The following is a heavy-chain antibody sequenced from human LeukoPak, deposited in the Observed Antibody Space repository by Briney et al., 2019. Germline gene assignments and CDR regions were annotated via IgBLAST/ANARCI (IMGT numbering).Heavy chain of an antibody. Sequence: PSETLSLTSTVSSRSINNGYSWGWTRRPPGKGLEGIASIHDSGTASYNPSRESRVTIAVDTSKNQFSLRLSSVTAADTAVYYCARDRGALGATVPAIFAVNFFDSWGQGTLGTVSS. V-gene: IGHV4-38-2*02. D-gene: IGHD2-2*02. J-gene: IGHJ4*02. CDR3: ARDRGALGATVPAIFAVNFFDS. CDR2: IHDSGTA. CDR1: SRSINNGYS.